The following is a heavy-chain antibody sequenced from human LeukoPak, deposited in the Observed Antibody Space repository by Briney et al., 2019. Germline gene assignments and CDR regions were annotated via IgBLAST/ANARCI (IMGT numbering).Heavy chain of an antibody. CDR2: IYYSGST. CDR1: GGSIRSYY. V-gene: IGHV4-59*08. Sequence: SETLSLTCTVSGGSIRSYYWSWIRQPPGKGLEWIGYIYYSGSTKYNPSLKSRVTISIDTSKNHFSLKLRSVTAADTAVYYCARHVSVHYSSFDYWGRGTLVTVSS. D-gene: IGHD2-15*01. CDR3: ARHVSVHYSSFDY. J-gene: IGHJ4*02.